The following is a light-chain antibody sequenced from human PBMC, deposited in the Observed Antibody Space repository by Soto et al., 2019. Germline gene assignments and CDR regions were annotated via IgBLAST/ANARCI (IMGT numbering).Light chain of an antibody. CDR2: DVS. CDR3: SSYTSATTYV. Sequence: SALTQPASVSGSPGQSITISCTETSSDVAEYKYVSWYQQHPGRAPKLIIYDVSNRPSGISNRFSGSKSGNTASLTISGLQAEDEADYYCSSYTSATTYVFGTGTKVTVL. CDR1: SSDVAEYKY. J-gene: IGLJ1*01. V-gene: IGLV2-14*03.